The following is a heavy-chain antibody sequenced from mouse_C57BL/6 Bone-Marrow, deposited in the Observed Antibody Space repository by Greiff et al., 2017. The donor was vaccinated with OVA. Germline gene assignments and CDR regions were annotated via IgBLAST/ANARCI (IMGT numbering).Heavy chain of an antibody. Sequence: EVQLVESGGGLVQPGESLKLSCESNEYAFPSHDMSWVRKTPEKRLELVAPINRDGGSTYYPDTMERRFIISRDNTRKTLYLQLSSLRSEDTALYYCARHRNYWYFDVWGTGTTVTVSS. CDR3: ARHRNYWYFDV. V-gene: IGHV5-2*01. J-gene: IGHJ1*03. CDR2: INRDGGST. CDR1: EYAFPSHD.